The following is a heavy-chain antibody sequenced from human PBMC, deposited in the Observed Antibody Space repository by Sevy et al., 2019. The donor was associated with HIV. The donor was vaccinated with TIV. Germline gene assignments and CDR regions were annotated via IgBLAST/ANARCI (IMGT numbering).Heavy chain of an antibody. D-gene: IGHD3-3*01. CDR1: GFTFSSYS. CDR2: ISSSSTI. V-gene: IGHV3-48*02. Sequence: GGSLRLSCAASGFTFSSYSMNWVRQAPGKGLEWVSYISSSSTIYYADSVKGRFTISRDNAKNSLYLQMNSLRDEDTAVYYCARRRGTYYDFFWFDPWGQGTLVTVSS. J-gene: IGHJ5*02. CDR3: ARRRGTYYDFFWFDP.